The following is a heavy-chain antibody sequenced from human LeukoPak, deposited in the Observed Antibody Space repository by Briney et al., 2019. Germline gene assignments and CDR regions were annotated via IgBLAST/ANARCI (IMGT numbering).Heavy chain of an antibody. J-gene: IGHJ3*01. CDR1: GGSFSGYY. CDR3: ARDRNYDSSGYIDRGFDL. D-gene: IGHD3-22*01. Sequence: SETLSLTCAVYGGSFSGYYWSWIRQPPGKGLEWIGEINHSGSTNYNPSLKSRVTISVDTSKNQFALKLSSVTAADTAVYYCARDRNYDSSGYIDRGFDLWGHGTMVTVSS. V-gene: IGHV4-34*01. CDR2: INHSGST.